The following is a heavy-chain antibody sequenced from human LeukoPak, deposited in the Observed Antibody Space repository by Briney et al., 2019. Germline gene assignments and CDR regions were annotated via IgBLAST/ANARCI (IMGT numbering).Heavy chain of an antibody. D-gene: IGHD4/OR15-4a*01. J-gene: IGHJ4*02. CDR2: TVGGGSPNT. CDR1: GFYFANYA. Sequence: GGSLRLSCAASGFYFANYAMSWVRQAPGKGLEWVSATVGGGSPNTYHADSVKGRFTISRDNSKNTLYLQMNSLRAEDTAVYCCARRAGAYSHPYDYWGQGTLVTVSS. CDR3: ARRAGAYSHPYDY. V-gene: IGHV3-23*01.